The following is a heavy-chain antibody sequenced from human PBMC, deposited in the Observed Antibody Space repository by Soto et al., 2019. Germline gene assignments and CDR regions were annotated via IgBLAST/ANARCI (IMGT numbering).Heavy chain of an antibody. V-gene: IGHV3-23*01. CDR2: ISGSGGST. D-gene: IGHD4-17*01. Sequence: GSLRLSCAASGFTFSSYAMSWVRQAPGKGLEWVSAISGSGGSTYYADSVKGRFTISRDNSKNTLYLQMNSLRAEDTAVYYCAKGTTTVTRWYYYYYMDVWGKGTTVTVSS. J-gene: IGHJ6*03. CDR1: GFTFSSYA. CDR3: AKGTTTVTRWYYYYYMDV.